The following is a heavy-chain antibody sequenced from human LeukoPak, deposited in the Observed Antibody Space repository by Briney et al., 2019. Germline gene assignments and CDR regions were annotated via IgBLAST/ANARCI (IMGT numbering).Heavy chain of an antibody. CDR2: IYSGQNT. Sequence: PGGSLRLSCAASGFIVSSDFMSWVRQAPGKGLEWVSVIYSGQNTYYVDSVKGRFTISRDNSKNTLYLQMNSLRPEDTAIYYCANLATVAPVDYWGQGTLVTVSS. V-gene: IGHV3-53*01. CDR3: ANLATVAPVDY. D-gene: IGHD4-23*01. CDR1: GFIVSSDF. J-gene: IGHJ4*02.